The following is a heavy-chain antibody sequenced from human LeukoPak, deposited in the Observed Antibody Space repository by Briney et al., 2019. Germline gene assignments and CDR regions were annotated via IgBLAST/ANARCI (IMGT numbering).Heavy chain of an antibody. J-gene: IGHJ4*02. V-gene: IGHV3-48*04. Sequence: GGSLRLSCAASGFTFSSYSMNWVRQAPGKGLEWVSYISISGNMIYYADSVKGRFTISRDNAKNSLYLQMNSLRAGDTAVYYCAREDSYYYGSGSYPFDYWGQGTLVTVSS. D-gene: IGHD3-10*01. CDR2: ISISGNMI. CDR1: GFTFSSYS. CDR3: AREDSYYYGSGSYPFDY.